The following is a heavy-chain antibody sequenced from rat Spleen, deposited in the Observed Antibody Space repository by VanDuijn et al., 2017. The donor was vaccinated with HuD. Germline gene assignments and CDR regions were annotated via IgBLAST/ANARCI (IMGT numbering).Heavy chain of an antibody. CDR2: IVDDGSNT. V-gene: IGHV5S10*01. CDR1: GFTFSDYT. Sequence: EVRLVESGGGLVQPGRSLKLSCAASGFTFSDYTMAWVRQAPKKGLEWVAAIVDDGSNTFYRDSVKGRFTISRDNAKSTLYLQMESLRSEDTATYYFAKGYYVMDAWGQGASVTVSS. CDR3: AKGYYVMDA. J-gene: IGHJ4*01.